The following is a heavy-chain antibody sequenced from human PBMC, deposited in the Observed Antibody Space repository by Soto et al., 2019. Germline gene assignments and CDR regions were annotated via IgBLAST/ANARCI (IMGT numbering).Heavy chain of an antibody. Sequence: QVQLVQSGAEVKEPGASVKVSCKASGYTFTGYYMHWVRQAPGQGLEWMGWINPKSGATNSAQRFQGRVTMTSDTSIITAYMEVSSLRSDDTAVYYCARADHYYDFWSGYLDYFDFWGQGTLVTVSS. CDR1: GYTFTGYY. CDR3: ARADHYYDFWSGYLDYFDF. J-gene: IGHJ4*02. D-gene: IGHD3-3*01. V-gene: IGHV1-2*02. CDR2: INPKSGAT.